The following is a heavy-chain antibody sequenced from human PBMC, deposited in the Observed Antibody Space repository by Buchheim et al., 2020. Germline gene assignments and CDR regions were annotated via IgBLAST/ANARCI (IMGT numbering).Heavy chain of an antibody. CDR2: IIPSDGSA. CDR1: GYTFTSHY. Sequence: QVQLVQSGAEVKKPGASVKVSCEASGYTFTSHYIHWVRQAPGQGLEWMGIIIPSDGSANYAQNLRGRVTMTWDTSTRPVYMELGSLTFEDTAVYYCVREPPATGGFDYRGQGTL. J-gene: IGHJ4*02. V-gene: IGHV1-46*01. D-gene: IGHD1-14*01. CDR3: VREPPATGGFDY.